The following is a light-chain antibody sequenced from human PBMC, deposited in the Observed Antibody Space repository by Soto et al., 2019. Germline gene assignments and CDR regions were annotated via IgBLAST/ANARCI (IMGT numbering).Light chain of an antibody. Sequence: EIVLTQSPGTLSLSPGEGATLSCRASQSVSSNNLAWYQQKPGRAPRLLIYGAFNRASDIPHRFSGSGSGTDFTLTISSLQSEDAATYYCQQYDKWPYTFGQGTTLEIK. CDR1: QSVSSNN. CDR3: QQYDKWPYT. V-gene: IGKV3-20*01. CDR2: GAF. J-gene: IGKJ2*01.